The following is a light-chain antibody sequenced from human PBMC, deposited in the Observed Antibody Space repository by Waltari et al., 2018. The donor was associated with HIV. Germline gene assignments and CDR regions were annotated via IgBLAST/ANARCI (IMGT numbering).Light chain of an antibody. J-gene: IGKJ2*01. CDR1: QSVSATS. CDR2: GAS. V-gene: IGKV3-20*01. Sequence: EIVLTQSPGALSLSPGDRATLSCRTSQSVSATSLAWYQQQPGQAPRLLLYGASSRATGIPDRCSGSGSGTDFTLTISRLEPEDFAVYFCQHYGTSLYTFGPGTKLEIK. CDR3: QHYGTSLYT.